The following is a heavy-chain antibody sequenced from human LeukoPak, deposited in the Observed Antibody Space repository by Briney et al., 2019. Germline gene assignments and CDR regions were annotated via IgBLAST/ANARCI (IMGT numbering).Heavy chain of an antibody. V-gene: IGHV3-21*01. CDR2: ISSSSSYI. J-gene: IGHJ4*02. Sequence: KPGGSLRLSCAASGFTFSSYSMNWVRQAPGKGLEWVSSISSSSSYIYYADSVKGRFTISRDNAKNSLYLQMYSLRAEDTAVYYCARVGLDFDWSDYWGQGTLVTVSS. CDR1: GFTFSSYS. CDR3: ARVGLDFDWSDY. D-gene: IGHD3-9*01.